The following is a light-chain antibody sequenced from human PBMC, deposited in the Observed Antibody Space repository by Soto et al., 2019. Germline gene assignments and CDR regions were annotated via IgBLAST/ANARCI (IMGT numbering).Light chain of an antibody. CDR3: QQYGRSRVWT. V-gene: IGKV3-20*01. Sequence: EIVLTQSPGTLSLSPGERATLSCRASQSVSSSYLSWYQQKPGQAPSLLIYGASSRATGIPDRFSGSGSGTDFTLTISRLEPEDFAVYYCQQYGRSRVWTFGQGTKVEIK. J-gene: IGKJ1*01. CDR1: QSVSSSY. CDR2: GAS.